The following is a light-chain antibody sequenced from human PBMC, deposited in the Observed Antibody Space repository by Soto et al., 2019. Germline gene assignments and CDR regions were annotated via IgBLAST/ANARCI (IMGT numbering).Light chain of an antibody. CDR2: HAS. CDR3: QQYNSYPWT. Sequence: DIQMTQSPSTLSASVGDRVTITCRASQFISSWLAWYQQKPGKVPKLLIFHASNLESGVPSRFSGSGSGTEFTLTISSLQPEDFATYYCQQYNSYPWTFGQGTKVEI. J-gene: IGKJ1*01. V-gene: IGKV1-5*01. CDR1: QFISSW.